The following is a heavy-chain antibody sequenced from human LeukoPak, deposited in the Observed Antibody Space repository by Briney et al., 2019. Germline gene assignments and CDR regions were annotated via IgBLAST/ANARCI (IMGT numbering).Heavy chain of an antibody. Sequence: GGSLRLSCAASGFSFSSYEMNWVRQAPGKGLEWVSYIYSSGSPIRYADSVKGRFAISRDNAKNSLYLQTNSLRAEDTAVYYCARHYYDSSGPFFDYWGQGTLVTVSS. J-gene: IGHJ4*02. CDR2: IYSSGSPI. D-gene: IGHD3-22*01. CDR3: ARHYYDSSGPFFDY. CDR1: GFSFSSYE. V-gene: IGHV3-48*03.